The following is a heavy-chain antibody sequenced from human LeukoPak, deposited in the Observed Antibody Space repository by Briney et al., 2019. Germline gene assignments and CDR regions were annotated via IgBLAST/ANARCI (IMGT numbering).Heavy chain of an antibody. CDR1: GFTFSRFW. V-gene: IGHV3-7*01. CDR3: AVYYYDSTAFNY. CDR2: IKEDGSEK. D-gene: IGHD3-22*01. J-gene: IGHJ4*02. Sequence: GGSLRLSCAASGFTFSRFWMSWVRQAPGKGLEWVANIKEDGSEKYYVDSVKGRFTISRDNAINSLYLQMNSLRAEDTAMYYCAVYYYDSTAFNYWGQETLVTVSS.